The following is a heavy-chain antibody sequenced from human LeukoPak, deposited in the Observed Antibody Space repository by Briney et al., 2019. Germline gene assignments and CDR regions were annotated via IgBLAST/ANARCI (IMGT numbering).Heavy chain of an antibody. J-gene: IGHJ4*02. D-gene: IGHD5-18*01. CDR3: ARDSGYSYGSFDY. CDR1: GGSISSYY. CDR2: IYYSGNT. V-gene: IGHV4-59*01. Sequence: SETLSLTCTVSGGSISSYYWSWIRQPPGKGLEWIGYIYYSGNTNYNPSLKSRVTISVDTSKNQFSLKLRSVTAADTAVYYCARDSGYSYGSFDYWGQGTLVTVSS.